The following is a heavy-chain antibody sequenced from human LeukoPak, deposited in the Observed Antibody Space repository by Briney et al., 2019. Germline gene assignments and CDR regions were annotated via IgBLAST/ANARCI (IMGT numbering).Heavy chain of an antibody. CDR3: ARSTGVPYYDILTGIDAFYI. V-gene: IGHV1-2*04. CDR2: INPNSGGT. CDR1: GYTFTGYY. Sequence: ASVKVSCKAYGYTFTGYYMQWVRQAPGQGLEWMGWINPNSGGTNYAQKFQGWVTMTRDTSISTAYMELSRLRSDDTAVYYCARSTGVPYYDILTGIDAFYIWGQGTMVTVSS. J-gene: IGHJ3*02. D-gene: IGHD3-9*01.